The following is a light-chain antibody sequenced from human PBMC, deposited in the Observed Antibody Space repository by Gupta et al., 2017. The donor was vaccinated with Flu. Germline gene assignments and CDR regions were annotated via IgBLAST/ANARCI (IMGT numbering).Light chain of an antibody. CDR3: QQDGSSPYS. Sequence: DIVLTQSPGTLSLSPGERATLSCRASQSVSSSYLAWYQQKPGQAPRLLIYGASSRATGIPDRFSGSGSGTDFTLTISRLEPEDFAVYYCQQDGSSPYSFSQGTKMEIK. V-gene: IGKV3-20*01. J-gene: IGKJ2*03. CDR1: QSVSSSY. CDR2: GAS.